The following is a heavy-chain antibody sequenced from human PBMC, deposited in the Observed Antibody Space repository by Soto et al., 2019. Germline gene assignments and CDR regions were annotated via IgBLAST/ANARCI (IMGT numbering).Heavy chain of an antibody. CDR1: GFTFSIYA. Sequence: QVQLVESGGGVVQPGRSLRVSCAASGFTFSIYAMHWVRQAPGTGLEWVAVISYDGTKTYYADSVKGRFTISRDNSKNTVYLQMNSLRDEDTAVYYCAKDRGPRRQGLIGPFDYWGQGTLVTVSP. D-gene: IGHD3-10*01. CDR2: ISYDGTKT. V-gene: IGHV3-30*18. CDR3: AKDRGPRRQGLIGPFDY. J-gene: IGHJ4*02.